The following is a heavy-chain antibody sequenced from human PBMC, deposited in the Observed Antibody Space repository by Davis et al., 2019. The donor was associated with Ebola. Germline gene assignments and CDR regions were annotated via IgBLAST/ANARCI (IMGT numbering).Heavy chain of an antibody. CDR2: MYYTGTS. J-gene: IGHJ6*02. Sequence: MPSETLSLTCTVSGGSVSSSSHNWGWIRQPPGKGLEWIGSMYYTGTSYYNPSLKSRVTMSIDTSKNQFSLRLSSVTAADTAVYYCARSLYYYGMDVWGQGTTVTVSS. V-gene: IGHV4-39*01. CDR3: ARSLYYYGMDV. CDR1: GGSVSSSSHN.